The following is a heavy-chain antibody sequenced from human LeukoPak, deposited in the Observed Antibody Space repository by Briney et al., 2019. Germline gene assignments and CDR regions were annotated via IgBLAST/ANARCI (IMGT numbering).Heavy chain of an antibody. Sequence: HGEPLKIPCKGSGYSFTIYWIAWVRQMPGKGLGWMGIIYPGDPDTRYSPSFQGELTISADKSISTAYLQWSSLKPSDTAMFYCARREYQQMSFDIWGQGTMVTVSS. CDR3: ARREYQQMSFDI. CDR1: GYSFTIYW. D-gene: IGHD6-13*01. J-gene: IGHJ3*02. CDR2: IYPGDPDT. V-gene: IGHV5-51*01.